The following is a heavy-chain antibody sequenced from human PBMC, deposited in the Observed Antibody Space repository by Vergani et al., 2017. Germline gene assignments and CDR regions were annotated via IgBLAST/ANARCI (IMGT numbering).Heavy chain of an antibody. Sequence: EVQLVESGGGLVQPGGSLRLSCAASGFTFSSYSMNWVRQAPGKGLEWVSSISSSSSYIYYADSVKGRFTISRDNAKNSLYLQMNSLRAEDTAVYYCARDRGGGRTGIIDYWGQGTLVTVSS. D-gene: IGHD3/OR15-3a*01. J-gene: IGHJ4*02. CDR1: GFTFSSYS. V-gene: IGHV3-21*01. CDR2: ISSSSSYI. CDR3: ARDRGGGRTGIIDY.